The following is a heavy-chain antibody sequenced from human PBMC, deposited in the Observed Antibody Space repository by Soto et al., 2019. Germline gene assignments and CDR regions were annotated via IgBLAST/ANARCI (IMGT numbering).Heavy chain of an antibody. J-gene: IGHJ4*02. D-gene: IGHD5-18*01. CDR3: ARVRRGYSYGYYFDY. Sequence: PSETLSLTCTVSGDSITSYNWNWLRQPPGKALEWIGYVYYSGSTNYNPSLKSRVTISVDTSKNQFSLKLSSVTAADTAVYYCARVRRGYSYGYYFDYWGQGTLVTVSS. CDR2: VYYSGST. V-gene: IGHV4-59*01. CDR1: GDSITSYN.